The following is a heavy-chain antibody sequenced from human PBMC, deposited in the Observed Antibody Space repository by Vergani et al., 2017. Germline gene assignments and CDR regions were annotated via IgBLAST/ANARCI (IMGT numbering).Heavy chain of an antibody. CDR2: IKQDGSEK. J-gene: IGHJ2*01. V-gene: IGHV3-7*01. Sequence: EVQLLESGGGLVQPGGSLRLSCAASGFTFSSYAMSWVRQAPGKGLEWVANIKQDGSEKYYVDSVKGRFTISRDNAKNSLYLQMNSLRAEDTAVYYCAGEPQPRYWYVDLWGRGTLVTVSS. CDR1: GFTFSSYA. CDR3: AGEPQPRYWYVDL.